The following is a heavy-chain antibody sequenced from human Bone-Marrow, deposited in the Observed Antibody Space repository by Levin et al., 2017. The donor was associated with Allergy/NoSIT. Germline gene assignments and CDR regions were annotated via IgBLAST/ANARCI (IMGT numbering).Heavy chain of an antibody. Sequence: PGGSLRLSCATSEFTFSSYGMHWVRQAPGKGLEWVAVISDDGSNKYYADSVKGRFTISRDNSKNTLYLQMNSLGAEDTAVYYCAKALRPYGDYGGGNDYWGQGTLVTVSS. CDR2: ISDDGSNK. V-gene: IGHV3-30*18. J-gene: IGHJ4*02. CDR1: EFTFSSYG. CDR3: AKALRPYGDYGGGNDY. D-gene: IGHD4-17*01.